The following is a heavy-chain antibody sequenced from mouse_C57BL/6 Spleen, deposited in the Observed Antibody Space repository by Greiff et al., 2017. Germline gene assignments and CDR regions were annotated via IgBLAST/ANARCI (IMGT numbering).Heavy chain of an antibody. D-gene: IGHD1-1*01. V-gene: IGHV3-6*01. Sequence: EVKLMESGPGLVKPSQSLSLTCSVTGYSITSGYYWNWIRQFPGNKLEWMGYISYDGSNNYNPSLKNRIAITRDTSKNQVFLKLNSVTTEDTATYSCASGGLDYGDEGYFDYWGQGTTLTVSS. CDR1: GYSITSGYY. CDR2: ISYDGSN. J-gene: IGHJ2*01. CDR3: ASGGLDYGDEGYFDY.